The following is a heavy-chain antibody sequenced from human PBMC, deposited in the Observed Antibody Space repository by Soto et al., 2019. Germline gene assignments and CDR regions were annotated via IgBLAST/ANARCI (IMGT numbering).Heavy chain of an antibody. CDR1: GGSISSSSYY. D-gene: IGHD2-2*01. CDR3: ARPRADIVVVPAARRTADPHYFDY. Sequence: SETLSLTCTVSGGSISSSSYYWGWIRQPPGKGLEWIGSIYYSGSTYYNPSLKSRVTISVDTSKNQFSLKLSSVTAADTAVYYCARPRADIVVVPAARRTADPHYFDYWGQGTLVTVSS. J-gene: IGHJ4*02. V-gene: IGHV4-39*01. CDR2: IYYSGST.